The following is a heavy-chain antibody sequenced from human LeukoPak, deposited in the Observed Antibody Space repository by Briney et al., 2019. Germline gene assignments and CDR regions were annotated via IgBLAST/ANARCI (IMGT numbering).Heavy chain of an antibody. CDR1: GYTFTGYY. CDR3: ARDLTYYDFWSGYPLAVF. V-gene: IGHV1-2*02. Sequence: ASVKVSCKASGYTFTGYYMHWVRQAPGQGLEWMGWINPNSGGTNYAQKFQGRVTMTRDTSISTAYMELSRLRSDDTAAYYCARDLTYYDFWSGYPLAVFWGQGTLVTVSS. D-gene: IGHD3-3*01. J-gene: IGHJ4*02. CDR2: INPNSGGT.